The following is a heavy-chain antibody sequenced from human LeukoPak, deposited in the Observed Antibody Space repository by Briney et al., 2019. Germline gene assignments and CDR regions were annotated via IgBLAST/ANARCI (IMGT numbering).Heavy chain of an antibody. D-gene: IGHD2-15*01. CDR2: ISSSGSYI. CDR1: GFTFSSSS. V-gene: IGHV3-21*01. Sequence: GGSLRLSCAASGFTFSSSSMNWVRQAPGKGLEWVSSISSSGSYINYGDSVKGRFTISRDNAKNSLYLQMNSLRAEDTAVYYCARDKVYSRGGSCHLVGIDFWGQGALVTVSS. CDR3: ARDKVYSRGGSCHLVGIDF. J-gene: IGHJ4*02.